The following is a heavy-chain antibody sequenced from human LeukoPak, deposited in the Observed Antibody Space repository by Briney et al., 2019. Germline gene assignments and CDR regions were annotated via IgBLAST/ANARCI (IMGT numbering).Heavy chain of an antibody. CDR2: ISGSGGST. J-gene: IGHJ4*02. Sequence: GGSLRLSCAASGFTFSSYAMSWVRQAPGKGLEWVSAISGSGGSTYYADSVKGRFTISRDTSKNTLYLQMNRLRAEDTAVYYCAKVVRGRQSRKDYWGQGTLVTVSS. D-gene: IGHD3-10*01. V-gene: IGHV3-23*01. CDR3: AKVVRGRQSRKDY. CDR1: GFTFSSYA.